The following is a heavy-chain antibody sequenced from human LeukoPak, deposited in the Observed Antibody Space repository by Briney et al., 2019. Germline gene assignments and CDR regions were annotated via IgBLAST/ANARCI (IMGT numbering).Heavy chain of an antibody. CDR1: GFTFSSYA. J-gene: IGHJ3*02. D-gene: IGHD1-1*01. V-gene: IGHV3-64*01. Sequence: GGSLRLSCAASGFTFSSYAMSWVRQAPRKGLEYVSAISSNGGSTYYANSVKGRFTISRDNSKNTLYLQMGSLRAEDMAVYYCARGTTGTTQGRFRLDAFDIWGQGTMVTVSS. CDR2: ISSNGGST. CDR3: ARGTTGTTQGRFRLDAFDI.